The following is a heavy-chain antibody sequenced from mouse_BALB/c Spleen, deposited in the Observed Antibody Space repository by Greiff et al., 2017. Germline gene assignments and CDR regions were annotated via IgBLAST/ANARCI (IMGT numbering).Heavy chain of an antibody. CDR3: ARGTSRGGAMDY. Sequence: QVQLKESGAELMKPGASVKISCKATGYTFSSYWIEWVKQRPGHGLEWIGEILPGSGSTNYNEKFKGKATFTADTSSNTAYMQLSSLTSEDSAVYYCARGTSRGGAMDYWVQGTSVTVSS. CDR2: ILPGSGST. D-gene: IGHD1-1*02. CDR1: GYTFSSYW. J-gene: IGHJ4*01. V-gene: IGHV1-9*01.